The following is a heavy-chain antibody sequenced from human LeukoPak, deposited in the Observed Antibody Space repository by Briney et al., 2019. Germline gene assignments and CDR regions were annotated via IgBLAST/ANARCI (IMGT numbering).Heavy chain of an antibody. CDR3: ATTVTTWGAFDI. J-gene: IGHJ3*02. V-gene: IGHV1-8*03. CDR2: MNPNSGNT. Sequence: ASVKVSCKASGYTFTRYDINWVRQATGQGLEWMGWMNPNSGNTGYAQKFQGRVTITRNTSISTAYMELSSLRSEDTAVYYCATTVTTWGAFDIWGQGTMVTVSS. D-gene: IGHD4-17*01. CDR1: GYTFTRYD.